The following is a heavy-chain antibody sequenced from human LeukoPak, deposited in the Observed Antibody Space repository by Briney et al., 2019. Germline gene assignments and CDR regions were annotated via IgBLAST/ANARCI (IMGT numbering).Heavy chain of an antibody. CDR1: GDSVSSNSAA. CDR3: ARAYFEYYYDSSHASHVRYNWFDP. CDR2: TYYRSKWYN. Sequence: SQTLSLTCAISGDSVSSNSAAWNWIRQSPSRGLEWLGRTYYRSKWYNDYAVSVKSRITINPDTSKNQFSLQLNSVTPEDTAVYYCARAYFEYYYDSSHASHVRYNWFDPWGQGTLVTVSS. V-gene: IGHV6-1*01. D-gene: IGHD3-22*01. J-gene: IGHJ5*02.